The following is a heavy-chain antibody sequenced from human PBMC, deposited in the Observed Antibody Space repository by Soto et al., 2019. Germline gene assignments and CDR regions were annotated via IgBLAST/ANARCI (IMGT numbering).Heavy chain of an antibody. J-gene: IGHJ4*02. D-gene: IGHD3-10*01. Sequence: EVQLVESGGGLVQPGGSLRLSCGASGFTFSNYWMHWVRQAPGEGLVWVSRINGGGSFTRFADSVKGRFTISRDNAKNTLYLQMNSLRVDDTAVYYCARVGGGSGTFDYWGQGTLVTVSS. CDR3: ARVGGGSGTFDY. V-gene: IGHV3-74*01. CDR1: GFTFSNYW. CDR2: INGGGSFT.